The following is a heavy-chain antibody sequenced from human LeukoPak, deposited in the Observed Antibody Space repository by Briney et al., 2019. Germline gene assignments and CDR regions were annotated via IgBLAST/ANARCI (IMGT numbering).Heavy chain of an antibody. CDR3: ARDQVSWALLPLDY. V-gene: IGHV3-48*01. J-gene: IGHJ4*02. CDR1: GFTFSSYS. D-gene: IGHD1-26*01. CDR2: ISSSSSTI. Sequence: GGSLRLSCAASGFTFSSYSMNWVRQAPGKGLEWVSYISSSSSTIYYADSVKGRFTISRDNAKNSLYLQMNSLRAEDTAVYYCARDQVSWALLPLDYWGQGTLVTVSS.